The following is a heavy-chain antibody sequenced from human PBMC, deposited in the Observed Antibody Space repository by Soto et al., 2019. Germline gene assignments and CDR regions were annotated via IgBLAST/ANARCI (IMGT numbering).Heavy chain of an antibody. Sequence: QVQLVQSGAEVKKPGASVKVSCKASGYTFTSYGISWVRQAPGQGLEWMGWISAYNGNTNYAQKFQGRVTITADESTSTAYMELSSLRSEDTAVYYCARERLSGWFDPWGQGTLVTVSS. V-gene: IGHV1-18*04. CDR2: ISAYNGNT. J-gene: IGHJ5*02. CDR3: ARERLSGWFDP. D-gene: IGHD3-16*02. CDR1: GYTFTSYG.